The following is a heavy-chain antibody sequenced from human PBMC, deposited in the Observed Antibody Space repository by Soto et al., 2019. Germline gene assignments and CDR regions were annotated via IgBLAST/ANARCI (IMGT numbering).Heavy chain of an antibody. V-gene: IGHV3-33*01. Sequence: GGSLRLSCAASGFTFSSYGMHWVRQAPGKGLEWVAVIWYDGSNKYYADSVKGRFTISRDNSKNTLYLQMNSLRAEDTAVYYCARVITMVRGAIDYWGQGTLVTVSS. D-gene: IGHD3-10*01. J-gene: IGHJ4*02. CDR3: ARVITMVRGAIDY. CDR2: IWYDGSNK. CDR1: GFTFSSYG.